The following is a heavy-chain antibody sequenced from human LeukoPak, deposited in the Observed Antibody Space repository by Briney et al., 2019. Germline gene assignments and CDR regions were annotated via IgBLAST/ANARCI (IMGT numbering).Heavy chain of an antibody. J-gene: IGHJ4*02. Sequence: PSETLSLTYAVYGGSFSGYYWSWIRQPPGKGLEWIGEINHSGSTNYNPSLKSRVTISVDTSKNQFSLKLSSVTAADTAVYYCARGERSWFGGYFDYWGQGTLVTVPS. CDR1: GGSFSGYY. CDR2: INHSGST. CDR3: ARGERSWFGGYFDY. D-gene: IGHD3-10*01. V-gene: IGHV4-34*01.